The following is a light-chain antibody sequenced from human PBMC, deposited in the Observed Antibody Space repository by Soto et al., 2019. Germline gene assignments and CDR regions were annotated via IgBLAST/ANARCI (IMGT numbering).Light chain of an antibody. CDR2: AAS. CDR1: QSIGSF. V-gene: IGKV1-39*01. Sequence: DIQMTQSPSSLSASVGDRVTVSCRASQSIGSFLNWYQHQPGKAPKLLIFAASILRGGVPSRFSGIGSGTDFTLTISSLQPEDFATYYCQQSYSTPLFGPGTKVDNK. CDR3: QQSYSTPL. J-gene: IGKJ3*01.